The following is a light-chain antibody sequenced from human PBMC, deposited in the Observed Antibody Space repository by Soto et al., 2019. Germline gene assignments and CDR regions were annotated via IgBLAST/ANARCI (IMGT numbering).Light chain of an antibody. Sequence: NVLSQSPCILALSQGARASLSCGASQSISSSFLAWYQQKPGQAPRLLIYGASSRATGIPDRFSGTGSETDFTLTISRLEPEDFAVYYCQQYDNSPITFGQGTKV. CDR1: QSISSSF. V-gene: IGKV3-20*01. J-gene: IGKJ1*01. CDR2: GAS. CDR3: QQYDNSPIT.